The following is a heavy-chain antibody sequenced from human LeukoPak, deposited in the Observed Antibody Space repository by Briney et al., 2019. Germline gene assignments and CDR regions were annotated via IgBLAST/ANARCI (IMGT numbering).Heavy chain of an antibody. CDR2: IYTSGST. D-gene: IGHD1-26*01. V-gene: IGHV4-61*02. Sequence: SETLSLTCTVSGGSISSGSYYWSWIRQPAGKGLEWIGRIYTSGSTNYNPSLKSRVTISVDTSKNQFSLKLSSVTAADTAVYYCARLFYAVRGGSYWKVYYFDYWGQGTLVTVSS. CDR1: GGSISSGSYY. CDR3: ARLFYAVRGGSYWKVYYFDY. J-gene: IGHJ4*02.